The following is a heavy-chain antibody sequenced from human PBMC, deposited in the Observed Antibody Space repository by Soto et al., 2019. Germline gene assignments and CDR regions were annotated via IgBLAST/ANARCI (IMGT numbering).Heavy chain of an antibody. CDR2: ISAYNGNT. CDR1: GYTFTSYG. D-gene: IGHD3-16*02. J-gene: IGHJ4*02. CDR3: ARVRAGLWGSYRYYFDY. V-gene: IGHV1-18*04. Sequence: ASVKVSCKASGYTFTSYGISWVRQAPGQGLEWMGWISAYNGNTNYAQKLQGRVTMTTDTSTSTAYMELRSLRSDDTAVFYCARVRAGLWGSYRYYFDYWGQGTLVTVSS.